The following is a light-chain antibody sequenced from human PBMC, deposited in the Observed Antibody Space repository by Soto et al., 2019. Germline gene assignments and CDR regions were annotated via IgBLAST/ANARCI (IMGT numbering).Light chain of an antibody. CDR2: GTS. J-gene: IGKJ1*01. V-gene: IGKV3-20*01. CDR1: QRVSSRF. Sequence: VLTQSPDTLSLSPGERATLSCRASQRVSSRFFAWYQQKPAQAPRLLIYGTSTRAAGIPDRFSGAGSGADFTLTISRVEHEYCAFYYCQQFGYSLRTFGQGTKVEI. CDR3: QQFGYSLRT.